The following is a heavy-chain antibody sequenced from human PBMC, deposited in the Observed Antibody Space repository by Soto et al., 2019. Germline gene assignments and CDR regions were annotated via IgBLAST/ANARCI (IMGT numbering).Heavy chain of an antibody. D-gene: IGHD6-13*01. V-gene: IGHV1-24*01. Sequence: ASVKVSCKVSGYTLTELSMHWVRQAPGKGLEWMGGFDPEDGETIYAQKFQGRVTMTEDTSTDTAYMELSSLRSEDTAVYYCARVGYSSSWYELDFDYWGQGTLVTVSS. CDR3: ARVGYSSSWYELDFDY. CDR2: FDPEDGET. J-gene: IGHJ4*02. CDR1: GYTLTELS.